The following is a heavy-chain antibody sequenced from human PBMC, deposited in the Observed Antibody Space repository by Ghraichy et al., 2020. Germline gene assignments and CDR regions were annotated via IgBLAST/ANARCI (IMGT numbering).Heavy chain of an antibody. CDR3: ATKSSFDF. V-gene: IGHV3-23*01. D-gene: IGHD3-10*01. J-gene: IGHJ3*01. Sequence: GESLNISCAASGLTFSSYAMSWVRQALGKGLEWVSTISGSGGTTYYADSVGGRFTISRDNSRNTLFLQMNSLRADDTAVYYCATKSSFDFWGQGTMVTVSS. CDR2: ISGSGGTT. CDR1: GLTFSSYA.